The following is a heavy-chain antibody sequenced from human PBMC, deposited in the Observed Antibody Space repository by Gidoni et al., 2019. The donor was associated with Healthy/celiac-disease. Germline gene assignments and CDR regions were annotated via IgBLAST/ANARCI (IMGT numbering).Heavy chain of an antibody. CDR2: IYYSGST. D-gene: IGHD1-26*01. Sequence: QVQLQESGPGLVKPSETLSLTCTVSGGSISSYYWSWIRQPPGKGLEWIGYIYYSGSTNYNPSRKSRVTISVDTSKNQFSLKLSSVTAADTAVYYCASSNMGATSNFDYWGQGTLVTVCS. CDR3: ASSNMGATSNFDY. J-gene: IGHJ4*02. V-gene: IGHV4-59*01. CDR1: GGSISSYY.